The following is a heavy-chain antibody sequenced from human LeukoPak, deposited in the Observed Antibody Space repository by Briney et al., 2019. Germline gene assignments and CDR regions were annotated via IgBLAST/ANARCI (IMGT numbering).Heavy chain of an antibody. V-gene: IGHV6-1*01. J-gene: IGHJ6*03. CDR2: TYYRSKWYN. Sequence: SQTLSLTCAISGDSVSSNSAAWNWIRQSPSRGLEWLGRTYYRSKWYNDYAVSVKSRITINPDTSKNQFSLQLNSVTPEDTAVYYCARQIAVAGYYYYYYMDVWGKGTTVTVSS. CDR3: ARQIAVAGYYYYYYMDV. D-gene: IGHD6-19*01. CDR1: GDSVSSNSAA.